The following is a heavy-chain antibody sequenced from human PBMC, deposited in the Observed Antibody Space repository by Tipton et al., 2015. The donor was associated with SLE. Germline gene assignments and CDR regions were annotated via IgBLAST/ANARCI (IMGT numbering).Heavy chain of an antibody. D-gene: IGHD2-15*01. CDR2: VYRGGRT. J-gene: IGHJ6*04. CDR1: HFDISSSSY. V-gene: IGHV4-38-2*01. CDR3: AKYRGGTMLDV. Sequence: TLSLTCSVSHFDISSSSYWGWVRQTPGNGLAWLGSVYRGGRTFYNPSLKSRVTISVDTSANQFSLKVTSVIAADTAMYYCAKYRGGTMLDVWGKGTTVTVSS.